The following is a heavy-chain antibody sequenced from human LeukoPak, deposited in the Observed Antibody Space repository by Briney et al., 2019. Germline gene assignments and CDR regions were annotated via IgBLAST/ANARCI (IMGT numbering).Heavy chain of an antibody. Sequence: QPGGSLRLSCAASGFTFSSYEMNWVRQAPGKGLEWVSYISSSGSTIYYADSVKGRFTISRDNAKNSLYLQMNSLRAEDTAVYYCARDGAVGTAFSFDYWGQGTLVTVSS. CDR2: ISSSGSTI. J-gene: IGHJ4*02. V-gene: IGHV3-48*03. CDR3: ARDGAVGTAFSFDY. CDR1: GFTFSSYE. D-gene: IGHD6-13*01.